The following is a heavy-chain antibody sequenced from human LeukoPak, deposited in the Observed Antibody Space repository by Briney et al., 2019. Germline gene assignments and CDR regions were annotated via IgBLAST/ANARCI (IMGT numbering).Heavy chain of an antibody. CDR3: ARNTLSMIRGIIGHYYNYMDV. D-gene: IGHD3-10*01. J-gene: IGHJ6*03. CDR1: GFTFDDYG. V-gene: IGHV3-20*04. CDR2: VNWNGGST. Sequence: GGSLRLSCAASGFTFDDYGMRWVRQAPGKVLEYVSGVNWNGGSTGYADSVKGLFSISRDNAKNFLYLKMNSLRVEDTALYYCARNTLSMIRGIIGHYYNYMDVWGKGTTVTVSS.